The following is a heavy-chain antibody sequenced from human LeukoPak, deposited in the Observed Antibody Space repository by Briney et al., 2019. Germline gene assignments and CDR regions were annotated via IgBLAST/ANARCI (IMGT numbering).Heavy chain of an antibody. J-gene: IGHJ4*02. D-gene: IGHD3-22*01. V-gene: IGHV4-4*02. CDR1: GGSITSNTW. Sequence: SGTLSLTCAVSGGSITSNTWWSWVRQPPGKGLEWIGYIYYSGSTNYNPSLKSRVTISVDTSKNQFSLKLSSVTAADTAVYYCARCYYDSSGYYLDDYWGQGTLVTVSS. CDR2: IYYSGST. CDR3: ARCYYDSSGYYLDDY.